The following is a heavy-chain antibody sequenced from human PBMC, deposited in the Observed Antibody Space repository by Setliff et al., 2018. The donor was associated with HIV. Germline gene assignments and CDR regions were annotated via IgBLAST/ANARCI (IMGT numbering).Heavy chain of an antibody. V-gene: IGHV1-2*06. D-gene: IGHD3-10*01. CDR3: ARGRPSSIVRGVIIGP. CDR1: GYTFTGYY. CDR2: INPNSGGT. J-gene: IGHJ5*02. Sequence: ASVKVSCKASGYTFTGYYMHWVRQAPGQGLEWMGRINPNSGGTNYAQKFQGRVTMTRDTSISTAYMELSRLRSDDTAVYYCARGRPSSIVRGVIIGPWGQGTLVTVSS.